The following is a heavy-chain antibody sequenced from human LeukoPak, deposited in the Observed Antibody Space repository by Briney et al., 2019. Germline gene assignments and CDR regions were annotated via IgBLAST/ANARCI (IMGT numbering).Heavy chain of an antibody. J-gene: IGHJ4*02. CDR2: IYYSGST. D-gene: IGHD3-16*01. CDR1: GGSISSSSYY. CDR3: AVGFGFDY. V-gene: IGHV4-39*01. Sequence: SETLSLTCTVSGGSISSSSYYWGWIRQPPGKGLEWIGSIYYSGSTYHNPSLKSRVTISVDTSKNQFSLKLSSVSAADTAVYYCAVGFGFDYWGQGTLVTVSS.